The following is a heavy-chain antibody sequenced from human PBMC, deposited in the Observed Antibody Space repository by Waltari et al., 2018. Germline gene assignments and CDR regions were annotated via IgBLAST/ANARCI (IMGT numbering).Heavy chain of an antibody. CDR1: GDSISGSYY. CDR3: ARSDVVVAPARNNYYCPMEV. CDR2: IYRSGST. V-gene: IGHV4-61*09. J-gene: IGHJ6*03. D-gene: IGHD2-21*01. Sequence: QLQLQQSGPGLVKPSQTLSLACSLSGDSISGSYYWNWVRQTAGEGLEWLGYIYRSGSTKYMPALQSRATISIVNKTQFSLKLAAVTAADTAVYYCARSDVVVAPARNNYYCPMEVWGQGTTVTVSS.